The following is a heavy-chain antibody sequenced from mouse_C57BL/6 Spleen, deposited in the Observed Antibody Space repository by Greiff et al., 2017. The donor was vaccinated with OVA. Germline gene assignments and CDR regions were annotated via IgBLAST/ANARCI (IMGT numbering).Heavy chain of an antibody. CDR1: GYTFTDYY. CDR3: ARGAYSHFDY. J-gene: IGHJ2*01. V-gene: IGHV1-26*01. D-gene: IGHD2-10*01. CDR2: INPNNGGT. Sequence: VQLQQSGPELVKPGASVKISCKASGYTFTDYYMNWVKQSHGKSLEWIGDINPNNGGTSYNQKFKGKATLTVDKSSSTAYMELRSLTSEDSAVYYCARGAYSHFDYWGQGTTLTVSS.